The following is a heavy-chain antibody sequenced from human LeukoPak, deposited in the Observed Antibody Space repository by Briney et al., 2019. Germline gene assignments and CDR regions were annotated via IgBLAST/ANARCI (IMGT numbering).Heavy chain of an antibody. J-gene: IGHJ1*01. CDR1: GFTFSDYD. CDR2: ISSSGSTI. CDR3: ARGLYYDVWSAPGYFQH. Sequence: PGGSLRLSCAASGFTFSDYDMSWIRQAPGKGLEWVSYISSSGSTIYYADSVKGRFTISRDNAKNSLYLQMNSLRAEDTAVYYCARGLYYDVWSAPGYFQHWGQGTLVTVSS. V-gene: IGHV3-11*01. D-gene: IGHD3-3*01.